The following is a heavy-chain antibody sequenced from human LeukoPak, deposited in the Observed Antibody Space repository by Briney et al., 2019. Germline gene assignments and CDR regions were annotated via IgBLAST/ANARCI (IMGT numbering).Heavy chain of an antibody. J-gene: IGHJ5*02. D-gene: IGHD7-27*01. CDR3: ARQTGTWYWYFAP. Sequence: SETLSLTCTVSGVSIHDSYWSWIRQPPGKGLEWIGYIYTSGTTHYNPSLQGRVTLSVDTSKKQFSLTLKSVTAAGAAIYFRARQTGTWYWYFAPWGQGTLVTVSS. CDR2: IYTSGTT. CDR1: GVSIHDSY. V-gene: IGHV4-59*08.